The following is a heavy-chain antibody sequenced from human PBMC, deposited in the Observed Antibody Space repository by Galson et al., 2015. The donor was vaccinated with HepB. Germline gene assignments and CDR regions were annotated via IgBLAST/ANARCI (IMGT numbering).Heavy chain of an antibody. J-gene: IGHJ4*02. Sequence: SVKVSCKASGYTFTGYYMHWVRQAPGQGLEWMGWINPNSGGTNYAQKFQGRVTMTRDTSISTAYMELSRLRSDDTAVYYCASRPYSSGWVYFDYWGQGTLVTVSS. D-gene: IGHD6-19*01. CDR1: GYTFTGYY. CDR3: ASRPYSSGWVYFDY. CDR2: INPNSGGT. V-gene: IGHV1-2*02.